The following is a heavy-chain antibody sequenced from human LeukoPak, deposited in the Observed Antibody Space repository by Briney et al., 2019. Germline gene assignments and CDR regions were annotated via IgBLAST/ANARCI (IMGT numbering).Heavy chain of an antibody. J-gene: IGHJ4*02. CDR2: AYPGDSDT. Sequence: GESLKISCQGSGYTFTNYWIAWVRKMPGKDLEWMGIAYPGDSDTRYRPSFQGQVSISADKSINTAYLQWGSLKASDTAMYYCARRGFCSGGSCFSAPFDLWGQGTLLTV. CDR1: GYTFTNYW. CDR3: ARRGFCSGGSCFSAPFDL. V-gene: IGHV5-51*01. D-gene: IGHD2-15*01.